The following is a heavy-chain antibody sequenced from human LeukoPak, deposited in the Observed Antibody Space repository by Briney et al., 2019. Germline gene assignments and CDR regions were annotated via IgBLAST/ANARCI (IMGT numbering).Heavy chain of an antibody. J-gene: IGHJ5*02. D-gene: IGHD5-18*01. CDR1: GVSISSGGYY. Sequence: SETLSLTCTVSGVSISSGGYYWSWIRQHPGKGLEWIGYIYFSGSTYYNPSLKSRVTISVDTSKSQFSRKLSFVTAENTVVYYCARGLIGYSYGFSGFDPWGQGTLVTVSS. CDR3: ARGLIGYSYGFSGFDP. V-gene: IGHV4-31*03. CDR2: IYFSGST.